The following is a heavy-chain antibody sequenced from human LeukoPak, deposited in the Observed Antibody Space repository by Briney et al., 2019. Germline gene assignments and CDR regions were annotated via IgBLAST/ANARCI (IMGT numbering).Heavy chain of an antibody. CDR3: AKSYFDYSTYYSYYFNL. D-gene: IGHD4-11*01. J-gene: IGHJ4*02. CDR1: GGSMSGGY. CDR2: VYTSGRT. V-gene: IGHV4-4*09. Sequence: SETLSLTCTVSGGSMSGGYWSWIRQPPGRGLEWVGYVYTSGRTNYNPSLKSRVTISVDTSTSQFALKLSSVTAAATAVYYCAKSYFDYSTYYSYYFNLWGQGALVTVSS.